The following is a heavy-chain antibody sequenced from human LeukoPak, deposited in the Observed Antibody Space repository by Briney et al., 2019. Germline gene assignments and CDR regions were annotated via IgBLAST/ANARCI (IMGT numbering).Heavy chain of an antibody. J-gene: IGHJ4*02. Sequence: GGSLRLSCAASGFTFNNYGMHWVRQAPGKGLEWVAVISYDGSNKYYADSVKGRFTISRDNSKKTLYLLINSLRAEDTAVYYCAKGKIWDGGYDLDFDYWGQGTLVTVSS. V-gene: IGHV3-30*18. D-gene: IGHD5-12*01. CDR3: AKGKIWDGGYDLDFDY. CDR1: GFTFNNYG. CDR2: ISYDGSNK.